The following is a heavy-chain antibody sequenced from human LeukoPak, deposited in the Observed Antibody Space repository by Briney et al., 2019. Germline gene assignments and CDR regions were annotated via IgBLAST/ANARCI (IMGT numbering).Heavy chain of an antibody. D-gene: IGHD3-16*01. CDR2: IYYSGST. CDR1: GGSISSSSYY. Sequence: PSETLSLTCTVSGGSISSSSYYWGWIRQPPGKGLEWIGSIYYSGSTYYNPSLKSRVTISVDTSKNQFSLKLSSVTAADTAVYYCGWGTRSLLADWGQGTLVTVSS. CDR3: GWGTRSLLAD. V-gene: IGHV4-39*01. J-gene: IGHJ4*02.